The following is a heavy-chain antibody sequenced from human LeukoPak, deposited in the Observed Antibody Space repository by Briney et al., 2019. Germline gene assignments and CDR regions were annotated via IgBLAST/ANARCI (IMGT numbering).Heavy chain of an antibody. V-gene: IGHV3-21*01. CDR1: GFTFSSYS. CDR3: ARRLNRDIVVVVAAPDAFDI. CDR2: ISSSSSYI. J-gene: IGHJ3*02. D-gene: IGHD2-15*01. Sequence: PGGSLRLSYAASGFTFSSYSMNWVRQAPGKGLEWVSSISSSSSYIYYADSVKGRFTISRDNAKNSLYLQMNSLRAEDTAVYYCARRLNRDIVVVVAAPDAFDIWGQGTMVTVSS.